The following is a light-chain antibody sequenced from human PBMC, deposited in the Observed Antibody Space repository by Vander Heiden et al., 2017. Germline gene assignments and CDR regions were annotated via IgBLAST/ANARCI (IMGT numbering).Light chain of an antibody. Sequence: DFLVTQSPPSLSASVRDRGTITCRADYNIETYFFWYQQKPGNAPKLLLPPANRLQEGPPTRFSGSGSETVFTLTISSLQTADSATYYSQQGYCHPITYGQGTRLEIK. CDR3: QQGYCHPIT. CDR2: PAN. CDR1: YNIETY. V-gene: IGKV1-39*01. J-gene: IGKJ5*01.